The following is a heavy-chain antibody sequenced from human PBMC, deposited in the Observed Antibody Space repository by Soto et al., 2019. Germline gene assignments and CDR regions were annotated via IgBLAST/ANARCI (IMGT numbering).Heavy chain of an antibody. D-gene: IGHD1-26*01. J-gene: IGHJ4*02. Sequence: HVQLVQSGAEEKKPGASVKVSCMASGYSFTTYKIHWVRQAPGQSLEWMGWVNGDSDYTVYSQNFQGRVTITRDTSANTVYVELSSLTSEDTAMYYCARDVGSCDYWGQGTLVTVSS. CDR1: GYSFTTYK. V-gene: IGHV1-3*05. CDR2: VNGDSDYT. CDR3: ARDVGSCDY.